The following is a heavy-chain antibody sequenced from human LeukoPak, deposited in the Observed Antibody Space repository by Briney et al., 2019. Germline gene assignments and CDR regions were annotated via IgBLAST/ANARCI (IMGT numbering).Heavy chain of an antibody. J-gene: IGHJ4*02. CDR1: GYTFTTYY. CDR3: ATHGGTSSSWYSFDY. V-gene: IGHV1-2*02. CDR2: VNPNTGGT. Sequence: VASVKVSCKASGYTFTTYYIHWVRQAPGQGLEWLGGVNPNTGGTIYAPKFQGRVTMTRDTSITTAYMELSSLRSDDTAVYYCATHGGTSSSWYSFDYWGQGTLVTVSS. D-gene: IGHD6-13*01.